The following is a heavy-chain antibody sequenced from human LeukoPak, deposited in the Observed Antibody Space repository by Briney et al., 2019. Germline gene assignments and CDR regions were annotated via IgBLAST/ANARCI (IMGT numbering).Heavy chain of an antibody. CDR2: ISSTVINT. Sequence: GGSLRLSCAASGFTFSTYAITWVRQAPGKGLEWVSSISSTVINTYNADSVKGRFTISRDNSKNTLYLQMNSLRADDTAIYYCAKGTVRFLEWSQRGYFDYWGQGILVTVSS. CDR3: AKGTVRFLEWSQRGYFDY. V-gene: IGHV3-23*01. CDR1: GFTFSTYA. D-gene: IGHD3-3*01. J-gene: IGHJ4*02.